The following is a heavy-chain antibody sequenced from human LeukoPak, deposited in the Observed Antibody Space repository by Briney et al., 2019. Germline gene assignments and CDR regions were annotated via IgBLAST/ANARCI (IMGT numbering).Heavy chain of an antibody. V-gene: IGHV3-21*01. D-gene: IGHD5-18*01. Sequence: PGGSLRLSCAASGFTFSSYSMNWVRQAPGKGLEWVSSISSSSSYIYYADSVKGRLTISRDNAKNSLYLQMNSLRAEDTAVYYCARDARPAMVSPPPWYFDLWGRGTLVTVSS. J-gene: IGHJ2*01. CDR2: ISSSSSYI. CDR3: ARDARPAMVSPPPWYFDL. CDR1: GFTFSSYS.